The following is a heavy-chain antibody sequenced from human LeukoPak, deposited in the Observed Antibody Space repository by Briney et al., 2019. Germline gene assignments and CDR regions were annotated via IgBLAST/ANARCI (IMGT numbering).Heavy chain of an antibody. Sequence: GGSLRLSCAASGFTFSSYSMNWVRQAPGKGLEWVSSISSSSSYIYYADSVKGRFTISRDNAKNSLYPQVNSLRAEDTAVYYCARYDDYGFYAFDIWGQGTMVTVSS. D-gene: IGHD4-17*01. CDR1: GFTFSSYS. CDR3: ARYDDYGFYAFDI. V-gene: IGHV3-21*01. J-gene: IGHJ3*02. CDR2: ISSSSSYI.